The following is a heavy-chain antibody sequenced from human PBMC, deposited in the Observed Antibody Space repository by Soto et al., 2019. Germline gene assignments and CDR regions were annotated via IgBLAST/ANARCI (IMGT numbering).Heavy chain of an antibody. V-gene: IGHV3-21*01. CDR2: ISSSSSYI. Sequence: EVQLVESGGGLVKPGGSLRLSCAASGFTFSSYSMNWVRQAPGKGLEWVSSISSSSSYIYYADSVKGRFTISRDNAKNSLYLQINSLRAEDTAVYYCARVPPGHYFDYWGQGTLVTVSS. D-gene: IGHD3-10*01. CDR1: GFTFSSYS. CDR3: ARVPPGHYFDY. J-gene: IGHJ4*02.